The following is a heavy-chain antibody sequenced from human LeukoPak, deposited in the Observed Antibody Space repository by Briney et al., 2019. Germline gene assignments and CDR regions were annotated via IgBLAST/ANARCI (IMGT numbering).Heavy chain of an antibody. J-gene: IGHJ4*02. CDR3: ARILWFGESTPFDY. V-gene: IGHV3-66*01. CDR2: IYSGGST. CDR1: GFTVSTNY. Sequence: PGRSLRLSCAVSGFTVSTNYMSWVRQAPGKGLEWVSVIYSGGSTYYADSVKGRFTISRDNSKNTLYLQMNSLRAEDTAVYYCARILWFGESTPFDYWGQGTLVTVSS. D-gene: IGHD3-10*01.